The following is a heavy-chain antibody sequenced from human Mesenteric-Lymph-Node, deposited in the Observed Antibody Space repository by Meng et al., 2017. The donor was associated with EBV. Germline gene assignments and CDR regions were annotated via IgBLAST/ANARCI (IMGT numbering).Heavy chain of an antibody. V-gene: IGHV4-30-2*01. CDR2: IYHSGST. Sequence: QLPLQESGSGVVKPSQTLSLTCAVSGGSISNDGYSWSWIRQPPGKGLEWIGYIYHSGSTYSNPSLKSRVTISVDRSKNQFSLKLNSVTAADTAVYYCARASVYGDYDNWFDPWGQGTLVTVSS. CDR1: GGSISNDGYS. D-gene: IGHD4-17*01. J-gene: IGHJ5*02. CDR3: ARASVYGDYDNWFDP.